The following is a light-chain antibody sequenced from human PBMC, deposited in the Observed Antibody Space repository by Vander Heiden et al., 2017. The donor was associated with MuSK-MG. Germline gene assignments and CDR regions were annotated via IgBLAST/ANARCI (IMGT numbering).Light chain of an antibody. V-gene: IGLV2-23*02. J-gene: IGLJ2*01. CDR1: SSDVGSYNL. CDR3: CSYAGSSTVV. CDR2: EVS. Sequence: QSALTQPASVSGSPGQSITISCTGTSSDVGSYNLVSWYQQHPGKAPKLMIYEVSKWPAGVSNRFSGSKSGNTASLTISGRQAEDEAEYYCCSYAGSSTVVFGGGTELTVL.